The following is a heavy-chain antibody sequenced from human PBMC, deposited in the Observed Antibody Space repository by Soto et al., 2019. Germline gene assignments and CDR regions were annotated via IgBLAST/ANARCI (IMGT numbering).Heavy chain of an antibody. CDR3: AKGSGSGRPYYFDY. CDR2: INVHGGDS. Sequence: EPSLRLSYVTSGFTFNIYFMIWVRQTPGKGLEWVAVINVHGGDSWHADSVMGRFVISRDNAKNTLYLQMNSLRAEDTAIYYCAKGSGSGRPYYFDYWGQGT. V-gene: IGHV3-23*01. J-gene: IGHJ4*02. CDR1: GFTFNIYF.